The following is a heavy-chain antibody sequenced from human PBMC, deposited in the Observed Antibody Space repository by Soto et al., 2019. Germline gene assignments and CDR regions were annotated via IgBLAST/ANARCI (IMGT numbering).Heavy chain of an antibody. V-gene: IGHV4-4*07. CDR2: IYTSGST. J-gene: IGHJ5*02. CDR3: ARGVEQWLLDNWFDP. CDR1: GGSISSYY. Sequence: QVQLQESGPGLVKPSETLSLTCTVSGGSISSYYWSWIRQPAGKGLEWIGRIYTSGSTNYNPSLKSRVTMSVDTSKNQFSLKLCSVTAADTAVYYCARGVEQWLLDNWFDPWGQGSLVTVSS. D-gene: IGHD6-19*01.